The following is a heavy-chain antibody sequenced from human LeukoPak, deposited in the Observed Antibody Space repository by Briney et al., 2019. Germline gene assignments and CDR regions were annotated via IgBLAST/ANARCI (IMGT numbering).Heavy chain of an antibody. CDR1: GGSISSSSHY. Sequence: PSETLSLTCTVSGGSISSSSHYWGWIRQPPGKGLEWIGSIYYSGTTAYNPSLKSQVTISVDTCKNQFSLKLSSVTAADTAVYYCVRWQSGSMFHPPWGQGTLVTVSS. J-gene: IGHJ5*02. D-gene: IGHD3-10*02. CDR2: IYYSGTT. CDR3: VRWQSGSMFHPP. V-gene: IGHV4-39*01.